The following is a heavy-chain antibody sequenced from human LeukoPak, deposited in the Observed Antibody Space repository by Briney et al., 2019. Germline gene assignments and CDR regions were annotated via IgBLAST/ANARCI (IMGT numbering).Heavy chain of an antibody. CDR2: IYYSGST. CDR1: GGSISSGDYY. D-gene: IGHD2-2*01. Sequence: SQTLSLTCTVSGGSISSGDYYWSWIRQPPGKGLGWIGYIYYSGSTYYNPSLKSRVTISVDTSKNQFSLKLSSVTAADTAVYYCARGYCSSTSCYGDYYFDYWGQGTLVTVSS. J-gene: IGHJ4*02. CDR3: ARGYCSSTSCYGDYYFDY. V-gene: IGHV4-30-4*08.